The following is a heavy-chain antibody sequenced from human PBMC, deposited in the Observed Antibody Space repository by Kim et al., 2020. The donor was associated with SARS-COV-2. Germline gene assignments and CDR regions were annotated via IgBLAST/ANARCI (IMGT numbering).Heavy chain of an antibody. CDR3: ARRKFSPPYYSSSWYYFDY. V-gene: IGHV4-39*01. D-gene: IGHD6-13*01. Sequence: SRVTISVDTSKNQFSLKLSSVTAADTAVYYCARRKFSPPYYSSSWYYFDYWGQGTLVTVSS. J-gene: IGHJ4*02.